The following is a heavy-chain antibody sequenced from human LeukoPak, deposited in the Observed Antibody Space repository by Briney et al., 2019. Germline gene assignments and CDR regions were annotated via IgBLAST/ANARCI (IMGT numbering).Heavy chain of an antibody. D-gene: IGHD3-16*01. J-gene: IGHJ4*02. V-gene: IGHV3-30-3*01. CDR3: ARSPGGGGFDY. CDR1: GFTFSSYA. CDR2: ISYDGSNK. Sequence: GGSLRLSCAASGFTFSSYAMHWVRQAPGKGLEWVAVISYDGSNKYYADSVKGRFTISRDNSKNTLYLQMNSLRAEDTAVYYCARSPGGGGFDYWGQGTLVTVSS.